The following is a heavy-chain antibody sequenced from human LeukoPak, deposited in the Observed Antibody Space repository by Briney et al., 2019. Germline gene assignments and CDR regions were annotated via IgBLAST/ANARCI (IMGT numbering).Heavy chain of an antibody. CDR2: MNPNSGNT. Sequence: ASVKVSCKASGYTFTSYDINWVRQATGQGLEWVGWMNPNSGNTGYAQKFQGRVTMTRNTSISTAYMELSSLRSEDTAVYYCVRDGEYCSGGSCWDWFDPWGQGTLVTVSS. CDR3: VRDGEYCSGGSCWDWFDP. V-gene: IGHV1-8*01. D-gene: IGHD2-15*01. CDR1: GYTFTSYD. J-gene: IGHJ5*02.